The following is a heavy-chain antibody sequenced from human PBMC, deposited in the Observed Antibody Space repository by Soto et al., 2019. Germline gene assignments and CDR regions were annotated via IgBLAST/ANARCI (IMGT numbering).Heavy chain of an antibody. Sequence: EVQLLESGGDLVQPGGSLRLSCAASGFTFTTYAMTWVRQAPGKGLEWVSAISGSGGSTYYADSVKGRFTISRDNSKNTLYLQTNSLRAEDTAVYYCAKDKDTTFSPQDDWGQGTLVTVSS. V-gene: IGHV3-23*01. CDR2: ISGSGGST. D-gene: IGHD2-15*01. J-gene: IGHJ4*02. CDR3: AKDKDTTFSPQDD. CDR1: GFTFTTYA.